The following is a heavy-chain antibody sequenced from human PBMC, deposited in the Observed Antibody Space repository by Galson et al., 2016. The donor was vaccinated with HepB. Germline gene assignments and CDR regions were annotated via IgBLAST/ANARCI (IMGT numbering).Heavy chain of an antibody. CDR3: ARDPGISGTT. J-gene: IGHJ5*02. CDR2: ISSSGSTI. V-gene: IGHV3-48*01. D-gene: IGHD1-7*01. CDR1: GFTFSSYS. Sequence: SLRLSCAASGFTFSSYSMNWVRQAPGKGLEGVSYISSSGSTIYYAHSVKGRFTISRDIAKNTLYLQMDTLRPEDTAVYYCARDPGISGTTWGQGILVTVSS.